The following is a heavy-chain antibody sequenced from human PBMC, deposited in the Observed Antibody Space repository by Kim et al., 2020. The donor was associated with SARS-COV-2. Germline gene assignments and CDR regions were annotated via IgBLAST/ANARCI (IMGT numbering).Heavy chain of an antibody. D-gene: IGHD2-21*01. CDR2: IYYTGSA. Sequence: SETLSLTCTVSGGSISSSAYYWGWVRQPPGKGLEWIGNIYYTGSAYYNPSLNSRVTISVDTSKNQFSLKLGPVTAADTAIYYCASAFVVAGTVNPFDSWGQGALVTVSS. CDR1: GGSISSSAYY. V-gene: IGHV4-39*01. CDR3: ASAFVVAGTVNPFDS. J-gene: IGHJ4*02.